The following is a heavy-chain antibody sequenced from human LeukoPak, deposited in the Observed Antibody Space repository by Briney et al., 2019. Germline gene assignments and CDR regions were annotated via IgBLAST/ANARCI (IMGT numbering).Heavy chain of an antibody. J-gene: IGHJ4*02. CDR1: GFTFSDYY. Sequence: GGSLRLSCAAPGFTFSDYYMSWIRQAPGKGLEWISYISTSGTTTYHADSVKGRFTISRDDAKNSLYLQMNSLRADDTALYYCARVRGSYSVDYWGQGTLVTVSS. CDR3: ARVRGSYSVDY. D-gene: IGHD3-10*01. CDR2: ISTSGTTT. V-gene: IGHV3-11*04.